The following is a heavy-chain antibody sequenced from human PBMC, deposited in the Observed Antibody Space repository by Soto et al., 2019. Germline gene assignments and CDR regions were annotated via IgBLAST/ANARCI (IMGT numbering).Heavy chain of an antibody. D-gene: IGHD3-10*01. CDR1: GYTFTSYG. Sequence: GASVKVSCKASGYTFTSYGISWVRQAPGQGLEWMGWISVYNGNTNYAQKLQGRVTMTTDTSTSTAYTELRSLRSDDTAVYYCARSPRHYYYGSGSYAFDIWGQGTMVTVSS. J-gene: IGHJ3*02. CDR3: ARSPRHYYYGSGSYAFDI. V-gene: IGHV1-18*01. CDR2: ISVYNGNT.